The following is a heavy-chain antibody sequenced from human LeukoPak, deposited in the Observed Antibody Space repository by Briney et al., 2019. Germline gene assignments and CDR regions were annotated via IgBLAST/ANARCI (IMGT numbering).Heavy chain of an antibody. V-gene: IGHV3-7*01. CDR2: INEDGSQS. CDR1: GFTFRRYW. CDR3: GRDGSRHQVSTSY. J-gene: IGHJ4*02. Sequence: PGGSLRLACAASGFTFRRYWMSWVRQAPGKGLEWVANINEDGSQSYYVDSVKGRFTISRDNARNSLYLQINSLRVEDTAVYYCGRDGSRHQVSTSYWGQGTLVTVSS. D-gene: IGHD5/OR15-5a*01.